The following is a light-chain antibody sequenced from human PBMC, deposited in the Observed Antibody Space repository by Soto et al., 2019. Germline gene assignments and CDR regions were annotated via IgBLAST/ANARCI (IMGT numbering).Light chain of an antibody. CDR1: RSNIGTNS. CDR2: RHD. J-gene: IGLJ3*02. V-gene: IGLV1-44*01. Sequence: QSVLTQPPSASATPGQRVIISCSGSRSNIGTNSVSWYQQVPGMAPKLLIYRHDQRPSGVPDRVSGSKSGTAASLAISAVQSEDEADYCCASWDDGLSGWVFGGGTKLTVL. CDR3: ASWDDGLSGWV.